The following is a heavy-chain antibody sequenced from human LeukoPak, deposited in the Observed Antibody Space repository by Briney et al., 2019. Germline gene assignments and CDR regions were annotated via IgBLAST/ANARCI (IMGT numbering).Heavy chain of an antibody. CDR3: ATYDSSGYPTSYFDY. CDR2: IYYSGST. J-gene: IGHJ4*02. CDR1: GGSISSYY. V-gene: IGHV4-59*08. D-gene: IGHD3-22*01. Sequence: PSETLSLTCTVSGGSISSYYWSWIRQPPGKGLEWIGYIYYSGSTYYNPSLKSRVTISVDTSKNQFSLKLSSVTAADTAVYYCATYDSSGYPTSYFDYWGQGTLVTVSS.